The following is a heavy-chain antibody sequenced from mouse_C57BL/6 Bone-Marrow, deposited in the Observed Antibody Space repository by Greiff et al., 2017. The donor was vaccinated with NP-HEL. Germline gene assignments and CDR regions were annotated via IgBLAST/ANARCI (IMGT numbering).Heavy chain of an antibody. CDR1: GFTFTDYY. CDR2: IDPEDGET. J-gene: IGHJ2*01. CDR3: ARAGYYCGSIGSFDY. D-gene: IGHD1-1*01. V-gene: IGHV14-2*01. Sequence: EVQLQQPGAELVKPGASVKLSCTASGFTFTDYYMHWVKQRPEQGLEWIGRIDPEDGETKYAPKFQGKATITADTSSNTAYLQLSSLTSEDTAVTYWARAGYYCGSIGSFDYWGQGTTLTVSS.